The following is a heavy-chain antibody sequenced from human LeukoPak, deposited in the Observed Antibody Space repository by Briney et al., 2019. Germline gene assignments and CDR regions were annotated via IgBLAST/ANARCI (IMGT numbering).Heavy chain of an antibody. CDR2: IWYDGSNK. CDR3: TTDYGDYALNY. Sequence: GRSLRLSCAASGFTFSSYGMHWVRQAPGKGLEWVAVIWYDGSNKYYADSVKGRFTISRDNSKNTLYLQMNSLRAEDTAVYYCTTDYGDYALNYWGQGTLVTVSS. CDR1: GFTFSSYG. J-gene: IGHJ4*02. D-gene: IGHD4-17*01. V-gene: IGHV3-33*01.